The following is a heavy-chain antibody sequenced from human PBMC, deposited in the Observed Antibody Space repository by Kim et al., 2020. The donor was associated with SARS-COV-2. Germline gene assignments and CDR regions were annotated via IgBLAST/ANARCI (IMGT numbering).Heavy chain of an antibody. Sequence: GGSLRLSCAASGFTFSGYAMSWVRQAPGKGLEWVSGISGSGGSTYYADSVKGRFTISRDNSKNTLYLQMNSLRAEDTAVYYCAKGLGISIFAVFRLPVSARGVGGRGTTITVPS. J-gene: IGHJ6*04. CDR1: GFTFSGYA. CDR3: AKGLGISIFAVFRLPVSARGV. D-gene: IGHD3-3*01. V-gene: IGHV3-23*01. CDR2: ISGSGGST.